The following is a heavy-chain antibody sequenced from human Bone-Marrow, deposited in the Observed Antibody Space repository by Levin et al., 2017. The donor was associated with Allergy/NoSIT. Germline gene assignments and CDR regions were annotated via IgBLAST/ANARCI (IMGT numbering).Heavy chain of an antibody. V-gene: IGHV4-34*01. Sequence: SETLSLTCAVYGGSFSGYYWSWIRQPPGKGLEWIGEINHSGSTNYNPSLKSRVTISVDTSKNQFSLKLSSVTAADTAVYYCASGLRYFDWLFVPVAFDIWGQGTMVTVSS. CDR3: ASGLRYFDWLFVPVAFDI. CDR2: INHSGST. D-gene: IGHD3-9*01. CDR1: GGSFSGYY. J-gene: IGHJ3*02.